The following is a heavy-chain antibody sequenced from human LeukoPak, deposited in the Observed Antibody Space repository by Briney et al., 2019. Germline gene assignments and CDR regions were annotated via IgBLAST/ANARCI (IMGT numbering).Heavy chain of an antibody. V-gene: IGHV6-1*01. CDR2: TYCRSKWNH. CDR1: GDSVSSNTAA. J-gene: IGHJ5*01. CDR3: ARDPSGDQGFDC. D-gene: IGHD3-10*01. Sequence: SQTLSLTCAISGDSVSSNTAAWYWIRQSPSRGLEWLGRTYCRSKWNHQYAESVKSRITINADTSKNQFSLQLNSVTPDDTAVYYCARDPSGDQGFDCWGQGTLVTVSS.